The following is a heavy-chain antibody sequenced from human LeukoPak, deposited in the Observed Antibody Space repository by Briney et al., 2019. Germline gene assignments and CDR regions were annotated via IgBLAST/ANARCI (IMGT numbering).Heavy chain of an antibody. D-gene: IGHD3-3*01. CDR2: ISYDGSNK. J-gene: IGHJ3*02. CDR3: AKFWSGTYGRDAFDI. Sequence: GGSLGLSCAPSGFTFSSYGMHWVRQAPGKGLEWVAVISYDGSNKYYADSVKGRFTISRDNSKNTLYLQMNSLRAEDTAVYYCAKFWSGTYGRDAFDIWGQGTMVTVSS. CDR1: GFTFSSYG. V-gene: IGHV3-30*18.